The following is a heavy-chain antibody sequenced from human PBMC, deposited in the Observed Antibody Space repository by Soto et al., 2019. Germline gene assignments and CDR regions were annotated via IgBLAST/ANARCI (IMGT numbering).Heavy chain of an antibody. V-gene: IGHV4-4*07. CDR3: ARDGSDSYGLDV. J-gene: IGHJ6*02. Sequence: SETLSLTCTVSGGSISSYYWSWIRQSAGKGLEWIGRIYNGGNAQYNPSLKSRVTMSADTSKNQFSLRLNSVTAADTAVYYCARDGSDSYGLDVWGQGTTVTVSS. D-gene: IGHD5-18*01. CDR2: IYNGGNA. CDR1: GGSISSYY.